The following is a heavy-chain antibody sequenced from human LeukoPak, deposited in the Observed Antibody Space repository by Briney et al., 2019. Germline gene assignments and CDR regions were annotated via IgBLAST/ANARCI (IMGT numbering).Heavy chain of an antibody. Sequence: GGSLRLSCAASGFAFSIYNMNWVRQAPGKGLEWVSFISSSSSYIYYADSVKGRFTISRDNAKNSLYLQTNSLRVEDTAVYYCAREYCSTTSCSSYHGMDVWGQGTTVAVSS. V-gene: IGHV3-21*01. D-gene: IGHD2-2*01. CDR2: ISSSSSYI. CDR3: AREYCSTTSCSSYHGMDV. J-gene: IGHJ6*02. CDR1: GFAFSIYN.